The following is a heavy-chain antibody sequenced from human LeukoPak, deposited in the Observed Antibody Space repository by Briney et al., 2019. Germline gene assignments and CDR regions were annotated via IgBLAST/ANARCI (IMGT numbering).Heavy chain of an antibody. CDR2: IRSKAYGGTT. Sequence: PGGSLRLSCTASGFTFGDYAMRWVRQAPGKGLEWVGFIRSKAYGGTTEYAASVKGRFTISRDDSKSIAYLQMNSLKTEDTAVYYCTRGSGRRVDYWGQGTLVTVSS. V-gene: IGHV3-49*04. CDR3: TRGSGRRVDY. J-gene: IGHJ4*02. D-gene: IGHD3-3*01. CDR1: GFTFGDYA.